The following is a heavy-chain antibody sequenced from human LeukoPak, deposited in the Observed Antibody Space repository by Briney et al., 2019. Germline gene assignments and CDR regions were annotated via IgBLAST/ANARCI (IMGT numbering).Heavy chain of an antibody. CDR3: TPVYSDTSSCSHYFEH. V-gene: IGHV3-48*04. CDR1: GLTFDTHG. D-gene: IGHD2-2*01. CDR2: ISSSGRTI. J-gene: IGHJ4*02. Sequence: GGSLRLSCAASGLTFDTHGMNWVRQAPGRGLEWISYISSSGRTIYYADSVKGRFTISIDNAKNSLYLQMDSLRAEDTAIYYCTPVYSDTSSCSHYFEHWGQGILVTVSS.